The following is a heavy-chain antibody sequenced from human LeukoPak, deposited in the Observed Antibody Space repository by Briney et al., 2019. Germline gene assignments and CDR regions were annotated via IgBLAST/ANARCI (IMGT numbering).Heavy chain of an antibody. CDR3: ARPGYSSSPDDAFDI. J-gene: IGHJ3*02. V-gene: IGHV4-39*01. CDR2: IYYSGST. CDR1: GGSISSSSYY. Sequence: SETLSLTCTVSGGSISSSSYYWGWIRQPPGKGLEWIGSIYYSGSTSYNPSLKSRVTISVDTSKNQFSLKLSSVTAADTAVYYSARPGYSSSPDDAFDIWGQGTMVTVSS. D-gene: IGHD6-6*01.